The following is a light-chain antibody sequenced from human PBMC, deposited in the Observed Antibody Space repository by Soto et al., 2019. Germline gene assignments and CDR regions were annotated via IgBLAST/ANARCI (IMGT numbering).Light chain of an antibody. CDR2: GAS. V-gene: IGKV3D-15*01. J-gene: IGKJ1*01. CDR3: QQYSDSPPT. CDR1: QNVGRN. Sequence: EIVMTQSPATLSVSPGERATLSCRASQNVGRNLAWYQQKPGQAPSLLIFGASNRATGIPDRFSGSGSGTDFNFTIGRLEPEDFAMYYCQQYSDSPPTFGQGTKVDI.